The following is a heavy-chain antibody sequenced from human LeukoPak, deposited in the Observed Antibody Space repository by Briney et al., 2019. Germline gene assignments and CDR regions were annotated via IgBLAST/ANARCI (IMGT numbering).Heavy chain of an antibody. J-gene: IGHJ6*03. CDR3: TTEAQGDDYFYYHMDV. CDR1: GFTVNNAR. CDR2: IKTKSEGGTT. V-gene: IGHV3-15*01. Sequence: GGSLRLSCAVSGFTVNNARMSWVRQAPGKGLEWIGRIKTKSEGGTTDYAAPVKGRFTISRDDSKNTLYLQMNSLKTEDTAVYYCTTEAQGDDYFYYHMDVWGKGTTVTVSS. D-gene: IGHD3-10*01.